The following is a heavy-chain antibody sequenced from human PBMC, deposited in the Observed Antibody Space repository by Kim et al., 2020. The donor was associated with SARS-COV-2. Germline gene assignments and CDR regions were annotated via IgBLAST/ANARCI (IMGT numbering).Heavy chain of an antibody. D-gene: IGHD2-15*01. CDR1: GFTFSSYS. V-gene: IGHV3-21*04. Sequence: GGSLRLSCAASGFTFSSYSMNWVRQAPGKGLEWVSSISSSSSYIYYADSVKGRFTISRDNAKNSLYLQMNSLRAEDTAVYYCARVLIGYCSGGSCYSGGSFDYWGQGTLVTVSS. CDR2: ISSSSSYI. J-gene: IGHJ4*02. CDR3: ARVLIGYCSGGSCYSGGSFDY.